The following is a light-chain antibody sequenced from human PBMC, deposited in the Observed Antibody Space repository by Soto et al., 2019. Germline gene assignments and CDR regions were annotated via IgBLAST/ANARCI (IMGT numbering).Light chain of an antibody. V-gene: IGKV1-27*01. Sequence: DIQMTQSPSSLSASVGDRVTITCRASQGISNYLAWYQQKPGKVPQLLIYAASTLHSGVPSRFSVGGSGTDFTLTITTLQPEDVATYYCQKYNDVPLTYDGGTKVEIK. CDR3: QKYNDVPLT. CDR1: QGISNY. J-gene: IGKJ4*01. CDR2: AAS.